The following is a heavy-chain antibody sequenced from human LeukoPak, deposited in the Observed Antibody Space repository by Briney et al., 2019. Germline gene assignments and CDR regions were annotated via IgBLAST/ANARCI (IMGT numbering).Heavy chain of an antibody. J-gene: IGHJ4*02. CDR1: GFTFSSYA. Sequence: GGSLRLSCAASGFTFSSYAMSWVRQAPGKGLEWVSAISGSGGSTYYADSVKGRFTISRDNSKNTLYLQMNSLRAEDTDVYYCAKGTGYCSSTSCRKYFDYWGQGTLVTVSS. CDR2: ISGSGGST. V-gene: IGHV3-23*01. CDR3: AKGTGYCSSTSCRKYFDY. D-gene: IGHD2-2*01.